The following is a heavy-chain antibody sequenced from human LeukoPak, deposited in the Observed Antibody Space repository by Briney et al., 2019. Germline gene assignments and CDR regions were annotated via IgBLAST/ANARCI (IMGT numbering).Heavy chain of an antibody. CDR2: ISAYNGYT. V-gene: IGHV1-18*01. D-gene: IGHD3-22*01. Sequence: ASVKVSCKASGYSFTNYGISWVRQAPGQGLEWMGWISAYNGYTHFAQKFQGRVTMTTDTSTSTAYMELRRLRSDDTAVYYCARGSPPRRNYDSSGYYSYYFDHWGQGTLVTVSS. J-gene: IGHJ4*02. CDR3: ARGSPPRRNYDSSGYYSYYFDH. CDR1: GYSFTNYG.